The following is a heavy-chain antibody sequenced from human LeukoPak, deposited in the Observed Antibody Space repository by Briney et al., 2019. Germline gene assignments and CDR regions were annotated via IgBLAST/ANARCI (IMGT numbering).Heavy chain of an antibody. V-gene: IGHV3-21*06. CDR3: ARVGADTNYAPDY. Sequence: GGSLRLSCAASGFTFRTYSMNWVRQAPGKGLEWVSSISSTSSYIYYADSLKGRFTISRDNGKSSLYLQMDSLRAEDTAVYYCARVGADTNYAPDYRSQGTLVTVSS. D-gene: IGHD2-8*01. CDR2: ISSTSSYI. CDR1: GFTFRTYS. J-gene: IGHJ4*02.